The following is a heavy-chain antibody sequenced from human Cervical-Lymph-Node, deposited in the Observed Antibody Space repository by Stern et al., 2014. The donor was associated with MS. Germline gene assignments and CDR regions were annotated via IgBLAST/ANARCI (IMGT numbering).Heavy chain of an antibody. CDR2: ININTWNT. D-gene: IGHD2-2*01. J-gene: IGHJ6*02. CDR3: ARDDQYCSRSLCYAGARGMDV. Sequence: VQLVESGSELKKPGASVKVACKASGYTFTTYAMNWVRQAPGQGLEWMGWININTWNTTYAQGLPGLFVFSLVTSVSTAYLQISSLKAEDPAVYFCARDDQYCSRSLCYAGARGMDVWGQGTAVIVSS. V-gene: IGHV7-4-1*02. CDR1: GYTFTTYA.